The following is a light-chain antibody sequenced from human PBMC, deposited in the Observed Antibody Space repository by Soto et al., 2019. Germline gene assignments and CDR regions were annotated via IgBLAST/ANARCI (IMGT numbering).Light chain of an antibody. CDR1: SSDVGSYNR. Sequence: QSVLTQPPSVSRSPGQSVTISCTGTSSDVGSYNRVSWYQQPPGTAPKLMIYEVSNRPSGVPDRFSGSKSGNTASLTISGLQAEDEADYFCSSYAGSSTVVFGGGTKLTVL. CDR3: SSYAGSSTVV. J-gene: IGLJ2*01. CDR2: EVS. V-gene: IGLV2-18*02.